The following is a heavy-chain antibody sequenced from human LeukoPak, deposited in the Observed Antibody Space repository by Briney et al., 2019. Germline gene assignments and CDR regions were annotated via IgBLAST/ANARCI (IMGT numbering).Heavy chain of an antibody. CDR2: ISSSSSYI. D-gene: IGHD6-13*01. CDR3: ARDPSSSWYDY. CDR1: GFTFSSYS. Sequence: MPGGSLRLSCAASGFTFSSYSMNWVRQAPGKGLEWVSSISSSSSYIYYADSVKGRFTFPRDNAKNSLYLQMNSLRAEDTAVYYCARDPSSSWYDYWGQGTLVTVSS. J-gene: IGHJ4*02. V-gene: IGHV3-21*01.